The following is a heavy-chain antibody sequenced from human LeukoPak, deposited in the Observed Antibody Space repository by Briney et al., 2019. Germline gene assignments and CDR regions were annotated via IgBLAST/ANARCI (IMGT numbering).Heavy chain of an antibody. J-gene: IGHJ4*02. D-gene: IGHD5-24*01. V-gene: IGHV3-33*08. CDR1: GFTFSSYA. CDR3: ARGGGDGYNSNYFGY. Sequence: GGSLRLSCAASGFTFSSYAMSWVRQAPGKGLEWVGVIWYDGSNKYYGDSVKGRFTISRGNSENTLYLRVSSLRAEDTAVYYCARGGGDGYNSNYFGYWGQGTLVTVSS. CDR2: IWYDGSNK.